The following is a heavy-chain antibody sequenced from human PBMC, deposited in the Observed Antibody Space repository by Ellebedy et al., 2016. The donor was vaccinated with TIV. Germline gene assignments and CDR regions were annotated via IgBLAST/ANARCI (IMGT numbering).Heavy chain of an antibody. CDR2: ISSNGGST. CDR3: ARDCQCGVDLYGIDV. CDR1: GFTFSSYA. V-gene: IGHV3-64D*06. Sequence: GESLKISCSTSGFTFSSYAMHWVRQAPGKGLEYVSAISSNGGSTYYADSVKGRFTISRDNSTNTLYLQMSSLRAEDTAVYYCARDCQCGVDLYGIDVWGQGTTVTVSS. J-gene: IGHJ6*02. D-gene: IGHD2-21*01.